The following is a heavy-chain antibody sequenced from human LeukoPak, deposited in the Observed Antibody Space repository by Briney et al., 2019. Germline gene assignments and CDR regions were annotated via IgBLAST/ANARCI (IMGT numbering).Heavy chain of an antibody. V-gene: IGHV4-39*01. CDR1: GGSINSGTYY. D-gene: IGHD6-13*01. CDR3: ARASYSSSWYAVDY. CDR2: IYYSGST. J-gene: IGHJ4*02. Sequence: SETLSLTCTVSGGSINSGTYYWGWIRQPPGTGLEWIGTIYYSGSTYYNPSLKSRVTISVDTSKIQFSLKLSSVTAADTAVYYCARASYSSSWYAVDYWGQGTLVTVSS.